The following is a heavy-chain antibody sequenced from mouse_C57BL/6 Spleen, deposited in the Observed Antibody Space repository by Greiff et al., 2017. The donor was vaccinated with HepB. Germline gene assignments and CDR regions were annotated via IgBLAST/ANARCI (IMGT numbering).Heavy chain of an antibody. CDR1: GYTFTSYW. CDR2: IDPSDSET. V-gene: IGHV1-52*01. D-gene: IGHD1-1*01. Sequence: QVQLQQSGAELVRPGSSVKLSCKASGYTFTSYWMHWVKQRPIQGLEWIGNIDPSDSETHYNQKFKDKATLTIDKSSSTAYMQLSSLTSEDSAVYYCARTPDYYGSSYFDYWGQGTTLTVSS. CDR3: ARTPDYYGSSYFDY. J-gene: IGHJ2*01.